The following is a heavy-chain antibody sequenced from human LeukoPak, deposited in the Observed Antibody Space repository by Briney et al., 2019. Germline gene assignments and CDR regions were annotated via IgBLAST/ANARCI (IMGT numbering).Heavy chain of an antibody. CDR2: ISAYNGNT. Sequence: EASVKVSCKASGYTFTSYGISWVRQAPGQGLEWMGWISAYNGNTNYAQKLQGRATMTTDTSTSTAYMELRSLRSDDTAVYYCARTNVYYYDSSDYYPYFDYWGQGTLVTVSS. J-gene: IGHJ4*02. CDR1: GYTFTSYG. CDR3: ARTNVYYYDSSDYYPYFDY. V-gene: IGHV1-18*01. D-gene: IGHD3-22*01.